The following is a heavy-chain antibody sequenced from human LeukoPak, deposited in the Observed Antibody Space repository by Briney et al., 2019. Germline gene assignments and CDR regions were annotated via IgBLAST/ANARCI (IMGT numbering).Heavy chain of an antibody. CDR1: GFTFSSYA. CDR3: ANMEVWSGYDGWYYYMDV. D-gene: IGHD3-3*01. J-gene: IGHJ6*03. Sequence: PGRSLRLPCAASGFTFSSYAMHWVRQAPGKGLEWVAFIRYDGSNKYYADSVKGRFTISRDNSKNTLYLQMNSLRAEDTAVYYCANMEVWSGYDGWYYYMDVWGKGTTVTVSS. V-gene: IGHV3-30*04. CDR2: IRYDGSNK.